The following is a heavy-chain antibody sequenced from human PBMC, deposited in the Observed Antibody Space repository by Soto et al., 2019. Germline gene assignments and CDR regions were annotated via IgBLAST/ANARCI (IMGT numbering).Heavy chain of an antibody. D-gene: IGHD4-17*01. CDR3: ARDKLAATVTLYYYYGMDV. CDR2: IYYSGST. Sequence: PSETLSLTCTVSGGSISSGDYYWSWIRQPPGKGQEWIGYIYYSGSTYYNPSLKSRVTISVDTSKNQFSLKLSSVTAADTAVYYCARDKLAATVTLYYYYGMDVWGQGTTVTVSS. J-gene: IGHJ6*02. CDR1: GGSISSGDYY. V-gene: IGHV4-30-4*01.